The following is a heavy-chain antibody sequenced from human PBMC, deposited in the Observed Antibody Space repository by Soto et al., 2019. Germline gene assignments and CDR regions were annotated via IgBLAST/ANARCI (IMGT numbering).Heavy chain of an antibody. CDR1: GGTFSSYA. CDR2: IIPIFGTA. CDR3: ARYPTIRQGAGGIDY. Sequence: QVQLVQSGAEVKKPGSSVKFSCKASGGTFSSYAISWVRQAPGQGLEWMGGIIPIFGTANYAQKFQGRVTITADESTSTAYMELSSLRSEDTAVYYCARYPTIRQGAGGIDYWGQGTLVTVSS. V-gene: IGHV1-69*01. J-gene: IGHJ4*02. D-gene: IGHD3-16*01.